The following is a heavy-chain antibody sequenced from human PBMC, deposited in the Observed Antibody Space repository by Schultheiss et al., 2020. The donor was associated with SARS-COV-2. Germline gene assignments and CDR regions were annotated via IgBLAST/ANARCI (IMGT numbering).Heavy chain of an antibody. V-gene: IGHV4-59*08. J-gene: IGHJ4*02. Sequence: SETLSLTCTVSGGSISSYYWSWIRQHPGKGLEWIGYIYYSGSTYYNPSLKSRVTISVDTSKNQFSLKLSSVTAADTAVYYCASEGLRFLENDYWGQGTLVTVSS. CDR1: GGSISSYY. D-gene: IGHD3-3*01. CDR2: IYYSGST. CDR3: ASEGLRFLENDY.